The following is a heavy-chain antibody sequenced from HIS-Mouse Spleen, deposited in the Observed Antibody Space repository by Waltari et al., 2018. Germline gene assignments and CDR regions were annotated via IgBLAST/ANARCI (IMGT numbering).Heavy chain of an antibody. V-gene: IGHV4-59*01. D-gene: IGHD7-27*01. CDR3: ARGQTGDYFDY. CDR2: IYYSGST. CDR1: GGSISSYY. Sequence: QVQLQESGPGLVKPSETLSLTCTVSGGSISSYYWSWIRQPPGKGLEWIGYIYYSGSTNYTPSLKSRVTISVDTSKNQFSLKLSSVTAADTAVYYCARGQTGDYFDYWGQGTLVTVSS. J-gene: IGHJ4*02.